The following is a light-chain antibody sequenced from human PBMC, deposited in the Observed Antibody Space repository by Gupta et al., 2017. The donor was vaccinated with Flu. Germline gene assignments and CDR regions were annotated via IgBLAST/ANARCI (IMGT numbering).Light chain of an antibody. CDR2: YDD. V-gene: IGLV1-36*01. CDR1: HSKIGNND. Sequence: SVLTQPPSVSDSPRPRVTMSCSVGHSKIGNNDVTWYQGLPGKAPKLLIYYDDLWTSGVADRFSGSKSGTSATLAISVLQAEDEADYYCATWDDRRNSVVFGGGTKLTVL. CDR3: ATWDDRRNSVV. J-gene: IGLJ2*01.